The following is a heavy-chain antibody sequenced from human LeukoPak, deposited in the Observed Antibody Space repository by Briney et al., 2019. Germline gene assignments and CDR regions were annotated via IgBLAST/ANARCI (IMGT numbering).Heavy chain of an antibody. V-gene: IGHV3-23*01. D-gene: IGHD6-6*01. CDR2: ISDSGGST. CDR3: AKDLSSSS. Sequence: GESLRLSCAASGFTFSSYAMSWVRQAPGKGLEWVSGISDSGGSTYYADSVKGRFTLSRDNSKNTLYLQMNSLRAEDTAVYYCAKDLSSSSWGQGTLVTVSS. CDR1: GFTFSSYA. J-gene: IGHJ4*02.